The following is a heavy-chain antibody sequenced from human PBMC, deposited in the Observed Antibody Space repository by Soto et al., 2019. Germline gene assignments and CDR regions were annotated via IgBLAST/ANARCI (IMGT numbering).Heavy chain of an antibody. CDR2: ISDRGDTT. CDR3: AKDKPGTTSFDY. D-gene: IGHD1-1*01. CDR1: VFTISSYA. Sequence: WWSLRLSCSASVFTISSYAMSWFRQAPGKGLEWVSAISDRGDTTHYADSVKGRFTISRDTSKNTLYLQMNTLRAEDTAVYYCAKDKPGTTSFDYWGQGTLVTVSS. J-gene: IGHJ4*02. V-gene: IGHV3-23*01.